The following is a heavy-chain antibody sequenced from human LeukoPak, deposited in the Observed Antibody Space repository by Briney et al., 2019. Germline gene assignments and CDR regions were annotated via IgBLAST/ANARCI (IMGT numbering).Heavy chain of an antibody. CDR1: GFTFSSYG. D-gene: IGHD7-27*01. Sequence: PGGSLRLSCAASGFTFSSYGMHWVRQAPGKGLEWVAVIWYDGSNKYYADSVKGRFTISRDNTKNTLYLQMNSLRAEDTAVYYCARTNWGPPHFDYWGQGTLVTVSS. J-gene: IGHJ4*02. CDR2: IWYDGSNK. CDR3: ARTNWGPPHFDY. V-gene: IGHV3-33*01.